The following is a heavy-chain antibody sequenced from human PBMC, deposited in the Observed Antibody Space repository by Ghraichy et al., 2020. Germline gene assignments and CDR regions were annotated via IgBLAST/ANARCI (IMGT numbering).Heavy chain of an antibody. CDR1: GGTFSSYA. Sequence: SVKVSCKASGGTFSSYAISWVRQAPGQGLEWMGGIIPIFGTANYAQKFQGRVTITADESTSTAYMELSSLRSEDTAVYYCARAMVVAATLIDYWGQGTLVTVSS. CDR3: ARAMVVAATLIDY. J-gene: IGHJ4*02. V-gene: IGHV1-69*13. D-gene: IGHD2-15*01. CDR2: IIPIFGTA.